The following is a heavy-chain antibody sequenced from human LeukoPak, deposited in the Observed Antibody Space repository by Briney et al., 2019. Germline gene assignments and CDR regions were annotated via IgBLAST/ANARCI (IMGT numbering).Heavy chain of an antibody. D-gene: IGHD3-16*02. V-gene: IGHV3-23*01. J-gene: IGHJ4*02. CDR2: VSGSGDST. Sequence: QPGGSLRLSCAASGFSFSSCSMSWVRQAPGKGLEWVSGVSGSGDSTDYADSVKGRFTISRDNSKNTLYLQMNSLRAEDTAVYYCAKSPHYRVTAIIYYFNNWGQGTLVTVSP. CDR1: GFSFSSCS. CDR3: AKSPHYRVTAIIYYFNN.